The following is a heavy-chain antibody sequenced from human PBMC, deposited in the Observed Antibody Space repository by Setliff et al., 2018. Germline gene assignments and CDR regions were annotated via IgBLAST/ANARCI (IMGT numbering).Heavy chain of an antibody. D-gene: IGHD1-1*01. V-gene: IGHV4-4*07. Sequence: PSETLSLTCTVSGAPFSGASIWSWIRQHAGKGLEWIWRIFGSGSTNYNPSLKSRVTMSIDTSKNQFFLKVTSVTAADTAVYYCARDRGSNNSPEDFDYWGLGTLVTVSS. CDR2: IFGSGST. CDR3: ARDRGSNNSPEDFDY. CDR1: GAPFSGAS. J-gene: IGHJ4*02.